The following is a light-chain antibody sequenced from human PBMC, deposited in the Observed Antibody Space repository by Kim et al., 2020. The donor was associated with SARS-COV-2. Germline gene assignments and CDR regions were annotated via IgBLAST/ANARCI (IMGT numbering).Light chain of an antibody. J-gene: IGKJ4*01. CDR1: QGISSY. CDR3: QHLGSYSNT. Sequence: QLTQSPSSLSASVGDRVTITCRASQGISSYVAWYQQKPGKAPKLLMYAVSTLHSGVPSRFSGSGSGTDFTLTITSLQPEDFASYYCQHLGSYSNTFGGGTKVDIK. V-gene: IGKV1-9*01. CDR2: AVS.